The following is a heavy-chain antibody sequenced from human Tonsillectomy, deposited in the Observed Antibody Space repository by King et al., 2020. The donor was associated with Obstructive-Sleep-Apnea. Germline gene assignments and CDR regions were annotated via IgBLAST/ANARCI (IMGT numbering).Heavy chain of an antibody. CDR1: GGSIISDFYS. J-gene: IGHJ6*02. V-gene: IGHV4-30-2*01. CDR3: ARVRGEYYYYAMDV. Sequence: QLQESGSGLVKPSQTLSLACAVSGGSIISDFYSWSWIRQPPGKGLEWIGYIYHSGSTYYNPSLQSRVTISVDRSKNQFSLNLNSVTAADTAVYYCARVRGEYYYYAMDVWGQGTTVTVSS. CDR2: IYHSGST. D-gene: IGHD3-10*01.